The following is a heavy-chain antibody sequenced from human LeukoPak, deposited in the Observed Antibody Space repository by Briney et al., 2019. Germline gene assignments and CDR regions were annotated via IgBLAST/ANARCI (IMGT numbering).Heavy chain of an antibody. CDR3: ARGLRYFDWSLPGGY. J-gene: IGHJ4*02. CDR2: INPSGGST. CDR1: GYTFTSYY. D-gene: IGHD3-9*01. V-gene: IGHV1-46*01. Sequence: GASVKVSCKESGYTFTSYYMHWVRQAPGQGLEWMGIINPSGGSTSYAQKFQGRVTMTRDTSTSTVYMELSSLRSEDTAVYYCARGLRYFDWSLPGGYWGQGTLVTVSS.